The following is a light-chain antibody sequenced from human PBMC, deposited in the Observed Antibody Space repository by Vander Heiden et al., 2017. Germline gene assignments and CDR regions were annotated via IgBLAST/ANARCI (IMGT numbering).Light chain of an antibody. CDR1: QSVTNS. CDR3: QHYHIWPYT. J-gene: IGKJ2*01. CDR2: GSS. Sequence: EIVMSQSPATLSVSPGERATLSCRASQSVTNSVAWYQQRPGQPPRPLIFGSSNRATGIPARFSGSGSGSEFTLTINSLQSEDFAVYYCQHYHIWPYTFGQGTKLQIK. V-gene: IGKV3-15*01.